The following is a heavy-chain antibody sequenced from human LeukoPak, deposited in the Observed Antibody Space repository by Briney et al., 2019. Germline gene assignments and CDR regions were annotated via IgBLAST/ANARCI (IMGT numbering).Heavy chain of an antibody. CDR2: ISWNSGSI. Sequence: GGSLRLFCAASGFTFDDYAMHWVRQAPGKGLEWVSGISWNSGSIGYADSVKGRFTISRDNAKNSLYLQMNSLRAEDTALYYCAKDTHDYGGNSFDYWGQGTLVTVSS. D-gene: IGHD4-23*01. CDR3: AKDTHDYGGNSFDY. V-gene: IGHV3-9*01. J-gene: IGHJ4*02. CDR1: GFTFDDYA.